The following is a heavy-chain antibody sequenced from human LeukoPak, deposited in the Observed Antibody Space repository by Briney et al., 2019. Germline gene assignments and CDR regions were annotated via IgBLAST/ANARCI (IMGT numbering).Heavy chain of an antibody. Sequence: SETLSLTCAVSGGSFSGYYWSWIRQPPGKGLEWIGEINHSGSTNYNPSLKSRVTISVDTSKNQFSLKLSSVTAADTAVYHCARGQPSHGQWLVPYYYYGMDVWGQGTTVTVSS. CDR2: INHSGST. CDR3: ARGQPSHGQWLVPYYYYGMDV. D-gene: IGHD6-19*01. CDR1: GGSFSGYY. V-gene: IGHV4-34*01. J-gene: IGHJ6*02.